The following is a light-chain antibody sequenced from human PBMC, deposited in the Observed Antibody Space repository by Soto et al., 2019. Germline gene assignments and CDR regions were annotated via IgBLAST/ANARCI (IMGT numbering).Light chain of an antibody. V-gene: IGKV3D-15*01. CDR1: QSVSSN. Sequence: IVMTQSPATLSVSPGERATLSCRASQSVSSNLAWYQHKPGQPPRLLIYGASSRATGIPARFSGVGSGTEFTLTISSLHSEDFAVYYCQQYNNWPPGTFGQGTKVEIK. CDR2: GAS. J-gene: IGKJ1*01. CDR3: QQYNNWPPGT.